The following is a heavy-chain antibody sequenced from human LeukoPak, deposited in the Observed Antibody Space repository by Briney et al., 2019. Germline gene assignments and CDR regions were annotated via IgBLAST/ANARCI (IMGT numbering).Heavy chain of an antibody. J-gene: IGHJ4*02. CDR2: ISGSGGST. Sequence: GGSLRLSCAASGFTFSSYAMSRVRQAPGKGLEWVSAISGSGGSTYYADSVKGRFTISRDNSKNTLYLQMNSLRAEDTAVYYCAKKGIYGGNCAFDYWGQGTLVTVSS. D-gene: IGHD2-21*01. CDR3: AKKGIYGGNCAFDY. V-gene: IGHV3-23*01. CDR1: GFTFSSYA.